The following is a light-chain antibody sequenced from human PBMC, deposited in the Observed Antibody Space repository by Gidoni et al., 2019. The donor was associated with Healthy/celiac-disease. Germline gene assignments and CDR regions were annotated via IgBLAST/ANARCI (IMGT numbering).Light chain of an antibody. J-gene: IGKJ4*01. CDR2: AAS. CDR3: QQSYSTPLT. CDR1: QSISSY. V-gene: IGKV1-39*01. Sequence: DIQMTQSPSSLSASVGDRVTITSRASQSISSYLNLYQQKPGKAPKLLIYAASSLQSGVPSRFSGSGSGTDFTLTISSLQPEDFATYYCQQSYSTPLTFGGGTKVEIK.